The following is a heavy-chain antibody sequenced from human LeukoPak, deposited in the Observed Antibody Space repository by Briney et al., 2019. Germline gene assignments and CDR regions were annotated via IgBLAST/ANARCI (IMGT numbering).Heavy chain of an antibody. CDR1: GYTFTSYA. CDR3: ARAPGLRYFDWLPDYFDY. V-gene: IGHV1-3*01. CDR2: INDGNGNT. D-gene: IGHD3-9*01. Sequence: ASVKVSCKASGYTFTSYAIHWVRQAPGQRLEWMGWINDGNGNTKYSQKFQGRVTITRDTSASTAYMELSSLRSEDTAVYYCARAPGLRYFDWLPDYFDYWGQGTLVTVSS. J-gene: IGHJ4*02.